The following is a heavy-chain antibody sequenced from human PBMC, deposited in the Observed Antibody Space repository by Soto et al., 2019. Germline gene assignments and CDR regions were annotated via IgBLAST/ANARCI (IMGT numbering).Heavy chain of an antibody. Sequence: PSETLSLTCTVSGASISSSGYYWGWIRQPPGKGLDWIGSIYYSGSTYYNPSLKSRVTISVDTSKNQFSLKLSSVTAADTAVYYCARQLLSSSWYGSWFDPWGQGTLVTVSS. V-gene: IGHV4-39*01. CDR1: GASISSSGYY. CDR3: ARQLLSSSWYGSWFDP. CDR2: IYYSGST. J-gene: IGHJ5*02. D-gene: IGHD6-13*01.